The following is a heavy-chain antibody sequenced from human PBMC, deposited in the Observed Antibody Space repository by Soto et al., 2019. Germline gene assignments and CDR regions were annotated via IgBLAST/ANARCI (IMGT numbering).Heavy chain of an antibody. Sequence: SVKVSCTDSGGTFSSYAISWVRQAPGQGLEWMRGIIPIFGTANYAQKFQGRVTITADESTSTAYMELSSLRSEDTAVYYCARVSGSNSVDYWGQGTLVTVSS. CDR2: IIPIFGTA. CDR1: GGTFSSYA. J-gene: IGHJ4*02. V-gene: IGHV1-69*13. D-gene: IGHD1-26*01. CDR3: ARVSGSNSVDY.